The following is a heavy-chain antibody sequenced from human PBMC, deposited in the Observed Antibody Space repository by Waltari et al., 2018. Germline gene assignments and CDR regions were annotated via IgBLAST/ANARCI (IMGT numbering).Heavy chain of an antibody. V-gene: IGHV3-23*04. CDR3: AKDGSHLRYFDWSIRGSFGVDY. CDR1: GFTFSSYA. D-gene: IGHD3-9*01. CDR2: ISGSGGST. J-gene: IGHJ4*02. Sequence: EVQLVESGGGLVQPGGSLRLSCAASGFTFSSYAMSWVRQAPGKGLEWVSAISGSGGSTYYAESVKGRFTISRDNSKNTLYLQMNSLRAEDTAVYYCAKDGSHLRYFDWSIRGSFGVDYWDQGTLVTVSS.